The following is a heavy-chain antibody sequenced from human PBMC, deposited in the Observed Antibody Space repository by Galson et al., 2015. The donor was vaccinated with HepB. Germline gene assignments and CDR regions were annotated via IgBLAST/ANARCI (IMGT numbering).Heavy chain of an antibody. CDR2: ISYDGSNK. CDR1: GFTFSSYA. V-gene: IGHV3-30-3*01. D-gene: IGHD2-21*01. J-gene: IGHJ4*02. CDR3: ARDIAISGLDY. Sequence: SLRLSCAASGFTFSSYAMHWVRQAPGKGLEWVAVISYDGSNKYYADSVKGRFTISGDNSKNTLYLQMNSLRAEDTAVYYCARDIAISGLDYWGQGTLVTVSS.